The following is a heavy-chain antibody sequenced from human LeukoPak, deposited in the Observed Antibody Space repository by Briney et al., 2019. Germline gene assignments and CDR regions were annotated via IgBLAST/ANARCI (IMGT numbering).Heavy chain of an antibody. D-gene: IGHD2-2*01. CDR2: ISSGSDYI. CDR3: ARIFGSASGYGMDV. CDR1: GFTFSSYS. V-gene: IGHV3-21*01. Sequence: GGSLRLSCAASGFTFSSYSMNWARQAPGKGLEWVSAISSGSDYIYYTDPVKGRFTLTRDNARNSVYLQMNSLRAEDTAVYYCARIFGSASGYGMDVWGQGTTVTVSS. J-gene: IGHJ6*02.